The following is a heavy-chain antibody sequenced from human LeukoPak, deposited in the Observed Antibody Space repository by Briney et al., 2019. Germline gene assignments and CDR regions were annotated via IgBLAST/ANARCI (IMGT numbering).Heavy chain of an antibody. CDR1: GFTFSSYE. J-gene: IGHJ6*04. V-gene: IGHV3-48*03. D-gene: IGHD3-9*01. CDR2: ISSSGSTI. Sequence: GGSLRLSCAASGFTFSSYEMNWVSQAPGKGLEWVSYISSSGSTIYYADSVKGRFTISRDNANNSLYLQMNSLRAEDTAVYYCARVYYDIFTGYYYYGIDFWGKGTTVTVSS. CDR3: ARVYYDIFTGYYYYGIDF.